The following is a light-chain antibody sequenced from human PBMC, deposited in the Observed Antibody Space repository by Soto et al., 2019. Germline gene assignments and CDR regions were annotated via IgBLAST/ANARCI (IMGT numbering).Light chain of an antibody. Sequence: EIVMRLTPRTLAVSPEGGVTLSCRASQSVSSNLAWYQQRPGQAPRLLIYGASTRATGIPARFSGSGSGTEFTLTISSLQSDDFAVYYCQQYNNWPPITFGQGTRLEIK. V-gene: IGKV3-15*01. CDR2: GAS. CDR1: QSVSSN. CDR3: QQYNNWPPIT. J-gene: IGKJ5*01.